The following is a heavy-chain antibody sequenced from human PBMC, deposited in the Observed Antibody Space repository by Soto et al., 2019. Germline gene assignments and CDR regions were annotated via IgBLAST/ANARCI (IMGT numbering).Heavy chain of an antibody. Sequence: QVQLQESGPGLVKPSETLSLTCTVSGVSISSYYWSWIRQPAGKGLEWIGRIYSTGSTNYNPSLKSRVTMSVDTSKNQFSLRLSSVTAADSAVYYCAREGWKPRNYDYYYAMDVWGQGITVTVSS. D-gene: IGHD1-1*01. V-gene: IGHV4-4*07. CDR2: IYSTGST. CDR3: AREGWKPRNYDYYYAMDV. J-gene: IGHJ6*02. CDR1: GVSISSYY.